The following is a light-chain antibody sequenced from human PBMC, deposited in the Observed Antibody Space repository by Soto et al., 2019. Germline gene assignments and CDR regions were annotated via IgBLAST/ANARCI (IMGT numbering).Light chain of an antibody. CDR2: GAS. Sequence: EIVMTQSPATLSVSPGERATLSCRASQSVTSNLAWYLQKPGQAPRLLIYGASTRATGIPTRFSGSGSGPEFTLTISSLQSEDFAVYYCQQYDIWPYSFGQGTRLEI. CDR1: QSVTSN. J-gene: IGKJ2*01. CDR3: QQYDIWPYS. V-gene: IGKV3-15*01.